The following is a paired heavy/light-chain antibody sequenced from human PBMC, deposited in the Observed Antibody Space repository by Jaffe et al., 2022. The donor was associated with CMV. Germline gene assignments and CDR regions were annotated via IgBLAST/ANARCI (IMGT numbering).Light chain of an antibody. Sequence: EIVMTQSPATLSVSPGERATLSCRASQSVSSNLAWYQQKPGQAPRLLIYGASTRATGIPARFSGSGSGTEFTLTISSLQSEDFAVYYCQQYNNWPITFGQGTRLEIK. CDR3: QQYNNWPIT. J-gene: IGKJ5*01. CDR2: GAS. CDR1: QSVSSN. V-gene: IGKV3-15*01.
Heavy chain of an antibody. Sequence: EVQLVESGGGLVQPGGSLRLSCAASGFTFSSYAMSWVRQAPGKGLEWVSAISGSGGSTYYADSVKGRFTISRDNSKNTLYLQMNSLRAEDTAVYYCAKVPRGYCSGGSCAGIPHQIWGQGTLVTVSS. J-gene: IGHJ4*02. V-gene: IGHV3-23*04. CDR1: GFTFSSYA. CDR3: AKVPRGYCSGGSCAGIPHQI. D-gene: IGHD2-15*01. CDR2: ISGSGGST.